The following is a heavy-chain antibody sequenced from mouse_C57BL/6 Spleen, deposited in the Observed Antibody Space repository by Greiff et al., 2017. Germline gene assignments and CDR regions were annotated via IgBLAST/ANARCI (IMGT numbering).Heavy chain of an antibody. Sequence: VQLQQSGAELVKPGASVKISCKASGYAFSSYWMNWVKQRPGKGLEWIGQIYPGDGDTNYNGKFKGKATLTADKSSSTAYMQLSSLTSEDSAVYCCARWDYGSSHYFDYWGQGTTLTVSS. CDR2: IYPGDGDT. D-gene: IGHD1-1*01. V-gene: IGHV1-80*01. CDR1: GYAFSSYW. CDR3: ARWDYGSSHYFDY. J-gene: IGHJ2*01.